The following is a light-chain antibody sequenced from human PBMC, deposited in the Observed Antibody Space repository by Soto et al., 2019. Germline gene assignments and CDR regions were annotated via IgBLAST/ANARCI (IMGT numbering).Light chain of an antibody. J-gene: IGLJ1*01. CDR3: SSNTSSSNLL. Sequence: QSALTQPASVSGSPGQSITISCTGTSSDVGGYNYVSWYQQHPGKAPKLMIYEVSNRPSGVPNRFSGSKSGNTASLTISGLQAEDDADYYCSSNTSSSNLLFGTGTKVTVL. CDR2: EVS. CDR1: SSDVGGYNY. V-gene: IGLV2-14*01.